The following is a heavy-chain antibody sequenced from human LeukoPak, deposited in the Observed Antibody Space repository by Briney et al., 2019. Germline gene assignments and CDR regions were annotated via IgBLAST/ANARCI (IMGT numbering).Heavy chain of an antibody. CDR2: INHSGST. D-gene: IGHD3-22*01. Sequence: SETLSLTCAVYGGSFSGYYWSWIRQPPGKGLEWIGEINHSGSTNYNPSLKSRVTISVDTSKNQFSLKLSSVTAADTAVYYCARTVTPYYYDSSGYYYEGPKYFDYWGQGTLVTVSS. CDR1: GGSFSGYY. J-gene: IGHJ4*02. CDR3: ARTVTPYYYDSSGYYYEGPKYFDY. V-gene: IGHV4-34*01.